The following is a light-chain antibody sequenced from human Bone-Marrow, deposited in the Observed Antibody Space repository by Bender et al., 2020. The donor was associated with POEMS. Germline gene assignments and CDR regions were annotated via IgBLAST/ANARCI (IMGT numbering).Light chain of an antibody. Sequence: QSVLTQPPSASGTPGQRVTISCSGGSSNIGAHAVNWYQHLPGTAPTLLIYSSHRRPAEVPDRFSGSRSGTSASLAIRGLQSEDEADYYCEVWDDSLNGWVFGGGTKLTVL. CDR1: SSNIGAHA. J-gene: IGLJ3*02. V-gene: IGLV1-44*01. CDR2: SSH. CDR3: EVWDDSLNGWV.